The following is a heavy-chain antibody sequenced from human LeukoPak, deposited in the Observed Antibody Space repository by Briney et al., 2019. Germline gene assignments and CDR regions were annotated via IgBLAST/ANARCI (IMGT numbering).Heavy chain of an antibody. J-gene: IGHJ4*02. V-gene: IGHV1-8*01. D-gene: IGHD3-16*01. CDR2: MNPNSGNT. CDR1: GYTFTSYD. Sequence: ASVKVSCKASGYTFTSYDIKWVRQATGQGLEWMGWMNPNSGNTGYAQKFQGRVTMTRNTSISTAYMELSSLRSEDTAVYYCARGRLWVREVLYWGQGTLVTVSS. CDR3: ARGRLWVREVLY.